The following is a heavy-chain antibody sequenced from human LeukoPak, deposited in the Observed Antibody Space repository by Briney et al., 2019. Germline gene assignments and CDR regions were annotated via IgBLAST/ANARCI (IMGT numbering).Heavy chain of an antibody. CDR1: GFTFDDYA. Sequence: GGSLRLSCAASGFTFDDYAMHWVRHAPGKGLEWVSGISWNSGSIGYADSVKGRFTISRDNAKNSLYLQMNSLRAEDTALYYCAKSMGYSGYDSGIDYWGQGTLVTVSS. V-gene: IGHV3-9*01. CDR3: AKSMGYSGYDSGIDY. J-gene: IGHJ4*02. D-gene: IGHD5-12*01. CDR2: ISWNSGSI.